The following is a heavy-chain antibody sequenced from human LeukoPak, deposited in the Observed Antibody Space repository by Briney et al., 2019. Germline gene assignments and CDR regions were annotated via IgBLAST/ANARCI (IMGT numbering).Heavy chain of an antibody. CDR3: ASGNWNDRAFAI. D-gene: IGHD1-20*01. CDR1: GHTFSDYW. CDR2: IKQDGSER. V-gene: IGHV3-7*01. Sequence: PGGSLRLSCAASGHTFSDYWMSWVRQAPGKVLEWVANIKQDGSERYYVDSVKGRFTISRDNAKNSLYLQMNSLRAEDTAVYYCASGNWNDRAFAIWGQGTMVTVSS. J-gene: IGHJ3*02.